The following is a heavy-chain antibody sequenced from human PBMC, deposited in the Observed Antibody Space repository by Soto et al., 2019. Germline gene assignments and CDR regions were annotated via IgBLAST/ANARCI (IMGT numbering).Heavy chain of an antibody. D-gene: IGHD2-8*02. V-gene: IGHV4-59*01. CDR2: IICRGGT. CDR3: ATVHLVDKVIDY. J-gene: IGHJ4*02. Sequence: PSETLSLTCSVSDYSISSYYWSWIRQPPGKGLEWICSIICRGGTAYNPALKSRVTITLDVSKKHSSLNLMSMPAADKAAYFCATVHLVDKVIDYWGQGTMVTVSS. CDR1: DYSISSYY.